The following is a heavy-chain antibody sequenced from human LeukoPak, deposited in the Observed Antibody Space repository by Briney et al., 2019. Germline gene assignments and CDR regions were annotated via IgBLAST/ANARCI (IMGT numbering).Heavy chain of an antibody. D-gene: IGHD3-10*01. CDR2: IRKDGGDI. CDR1: VLSFGTYW. Sequence: GGSLRLSCVASVLSFGTYWMDWVRQAPGKGLEWVANIRKDGGDIHYVDSVKGRFTISRDNAKYSVYLQMHNLRAEDTAMYYCAMDAFGDFSYWGQGILVTVSS. V-gene: IGHV3-7*04. CDR3: AMDAFGDFSY. J-gene: IGHJ4*02.